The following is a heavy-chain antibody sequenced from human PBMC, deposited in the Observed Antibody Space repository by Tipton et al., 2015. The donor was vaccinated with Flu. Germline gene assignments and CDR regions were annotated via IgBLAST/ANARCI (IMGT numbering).Heavy chain of an antibody. J-gene: IGHJ4*02. D-gene: IGHD3-3*01. CDR3: ARVVFWNGYFDY. CDR2: IYPSGTT. Sequence: TLSLTCTVSSGSIRSTNYFCAWIRQPPGKRLELIGSIYPSGTTYYNPSLKSRLSMSVDTSQNQFSLDLHSVSAADTAVYYCARVVFWNGYFDYWGQGTPVTVSS. V-gene: IGHV4-39*07. CDR1: SGSIRSTNYF.